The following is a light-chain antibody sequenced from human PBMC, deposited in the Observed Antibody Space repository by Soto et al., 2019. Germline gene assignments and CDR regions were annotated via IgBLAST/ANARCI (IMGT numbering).Light chain of an antibody. CDR2: DAS. CDR1: QSVRTY. V-gene: IGKV3-11*01. J-gene: IGKJ5*01. Sequence: EIVLTQYPVTLSLSPVERATLSCRASQSVRTYLAWYQVKPGQAPRLLIDDASSRASGVPARLSGSESGTDFTLTISRLEPEDFALYYCQQSNSWPTITFGQGTRLQIK. CDR3: QQSNSWPTIT.